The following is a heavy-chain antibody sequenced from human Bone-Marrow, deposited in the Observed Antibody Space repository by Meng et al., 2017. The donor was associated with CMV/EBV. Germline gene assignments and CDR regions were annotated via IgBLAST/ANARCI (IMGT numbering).Heavy chain of an antibody. D-gene: IGHD2-2*02. CDR3: ARGAYCSDSSCYTSLFDF. J-gene: IGHJ4*02. Sequence: GGSLRLSCAASGFTFSTYSMNWVRQAPGKGLEWVSYISAGSSIIYYADSVKGRFTVSRDNVKNSLYLQMNSLRAEDTAIYYCARGAYCSDSSCYTSLFDFWGQGALVTVSS. CDR1: GFTFSTYS. V-gene: IGHV3-48*04. CDR2: ISAGSSII.